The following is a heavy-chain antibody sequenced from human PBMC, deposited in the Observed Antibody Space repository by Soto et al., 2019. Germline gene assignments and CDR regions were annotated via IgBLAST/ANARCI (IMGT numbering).Heavy chain of an antibody. V-gene: IGHV3-23*01. D-gene: IGHD5-18*01. J-gene: IGHJ4*02. CDR2: ISGSGGSA. Sequence: GGSLRLSSAASGFPFSSYAMSWVRQATGKGLEWVSAISGSGGSAYYADSVKGRFTISRDNSKNTLYLQMNSLRAEDTAVYYCAKIPPGYSYGYFYFDYWGQGTLVTVSS. CDR1: GFPFSSYA. CDR3: AKIPPGYSYGYFYFDY.